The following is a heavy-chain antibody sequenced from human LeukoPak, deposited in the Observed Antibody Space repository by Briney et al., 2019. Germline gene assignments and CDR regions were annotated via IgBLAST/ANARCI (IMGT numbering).Heavy chain of an antibody. CDR2: IYTSGST. CDR1: GGSISSGSYY. CDR3: ARGRYSGYSYYYYYMDV. D-gene: IGHD5-12*01. J-gene: IGHJ6*03. V-gene: IGHV4-61*02. Sequence: SQTLSLTCTVSGGSISSGSYYWSWIRQPAGKGLEWIGRIYTSGSTNYNPSLKSRVTISADTSKNQFSLKLSSVTAADTAVYYCARGRYSGYSYYYYYMDVWGKGTTVTVSS.